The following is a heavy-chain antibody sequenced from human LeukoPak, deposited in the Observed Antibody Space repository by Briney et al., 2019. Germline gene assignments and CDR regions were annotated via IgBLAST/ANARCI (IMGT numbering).Heavy chain of an antibody. CDR2: INHSGST. J-gene: IGHJ3*02. CDR3: ARDPSIAARPWAFDI. CDR1: GGSFSGYY. Sequence: SETLSLTCAVYGGSFSGYYWSWIRQPPGKGLEWIGEINHSGSTNYNPSLKSRVTISVGTSKNQFSLKLSSVTAADTAVYYCARDPSIAARPWAFDIWGQGTMVTVSS. D-gene: IGHD6-6*01. V-gene: IGHV4-34*01.